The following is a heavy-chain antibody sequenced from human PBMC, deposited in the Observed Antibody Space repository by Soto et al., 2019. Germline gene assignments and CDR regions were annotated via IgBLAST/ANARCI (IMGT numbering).Heavy chain of an antibody. J-gene: IGHJ3*02. CDR2: IIPIFGTA. V-gene: IGHV1-69*01. D-gene: IGHD3-10*01. CDR3: ARDRGITMVRGVKGTDAFDI. Sequence: QVQLVQSGAEVKKPGSSVKVSCKASGGTFSSYAISWVRQAPGQGLEWMGGIIPIFGTANYAQKFQGRVTITADESTSTAYMELSSLRSEDTAVYYCARDRGITMVRGVKGTDAFDIWGQGTMVTVSS. CDR1: GGTFSSYA.